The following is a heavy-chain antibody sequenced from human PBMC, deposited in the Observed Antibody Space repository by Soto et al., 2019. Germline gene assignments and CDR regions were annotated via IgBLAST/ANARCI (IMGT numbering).Heavy chain of an antibody. J-gene: IGHJ4*02. CDR2: IYYSGST. CDR3: ARQHGDYTVDY. D-gene: IGHD4-17*01. CDR1: GGSISSSSYY. V-gene: IGHV4-39*01. Sequence: SETLSLTCTVSGGSISSSSYYWGWIRQPPGKGLEWIGSIYYSGSTYYNPSLKSRVTISVDTSKNQFSLKLSSVTAADTAVYYCARQHGDYTVDYWGQGTLVTVSS.